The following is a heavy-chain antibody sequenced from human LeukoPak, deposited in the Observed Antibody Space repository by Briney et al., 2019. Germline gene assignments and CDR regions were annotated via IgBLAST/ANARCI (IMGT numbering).Heavy chain of an antibody. Sequence: ASVNVSFKVSGYTLTELSVHWVRQAPGKGLEWMGGFDPEDGETICAQKFQGRVTMTEDTSTDTAYMELSSLRSEDTAVYYCATDRRTDYYDSTLYDYWGQGTLVTASS. J-gene: IGHJ4*02. CDR2: FDPEDGET. CDR1: GYTLTELS. CDR3: ATDRRTDYYDSTLYDY. V-gene: IGHV1-24*01. D-gene: IGHD3-22*01.